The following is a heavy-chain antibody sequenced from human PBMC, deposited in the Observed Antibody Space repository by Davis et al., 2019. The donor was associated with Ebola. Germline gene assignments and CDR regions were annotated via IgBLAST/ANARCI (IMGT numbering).Heavy chain of an antibody. CDR2: ISGSGAST. J-gene: IGHJ4*02. CDR3: VKDGSGWHPLYFDY. Sequence: GESLKISCAASGFRFGDYYMSWVRQAPGKGLEWVAGISGSGASTYYADSVMGRFTISRDSSKNTLSLHMNSLRAEDTAVYYCVKDGSGWHPLYFDYWGQGTLLTVSS. V-gene: IGHV3-23*01. CDR1: GFRFGDYY. D-gene: IGHD6-19*01.